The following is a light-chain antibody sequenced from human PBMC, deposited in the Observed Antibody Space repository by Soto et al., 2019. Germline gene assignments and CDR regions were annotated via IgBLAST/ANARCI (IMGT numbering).Light chain of an antibody. CDR3: QQYDRASWT. CDR1: RSISSW. V-gene: IGKV1-5*03. J-gene: IGKJ1*01. Sequence: DIQMTQSPSTLPASVEDRVFITCRASRSISSWLAWYQQKPGKAPNLLIYRASTLKSGIPSRFSGSGSGTEFTLTISSLQPDDFATYYCQQYDRASWTFGQGTKVEIK. CDR2: RAS.